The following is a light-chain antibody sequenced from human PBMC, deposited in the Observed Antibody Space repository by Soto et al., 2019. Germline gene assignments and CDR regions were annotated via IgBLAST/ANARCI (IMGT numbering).Light chain of an antibody. CDR2: AAS. CDR1: QGISSW. CDR3: QQTYSAPHT. Sequence: DIQMTQSPSSVSASVGDRVTITCRASQGISSWLAWYQQKPGKAPKLLIYAASSLQRGVPANFSGSGSGADFTLTISHVRPEDLATYYCQQTYSAPHTFGQGTKVDIK. V-gene: IGKV1-12*01. J-gene: IGKJ2*01.